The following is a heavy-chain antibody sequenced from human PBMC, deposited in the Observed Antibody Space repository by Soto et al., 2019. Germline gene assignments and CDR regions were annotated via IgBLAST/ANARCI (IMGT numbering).Heavy chain of an antibody. J-gene: IGHJ4*02. D-gene: IGHD3-22*01. CDR3: AREYYDSSGYYGGFDY. Sequence: PSETLSLTCTVSGGSISSGDYYWSWIRQPPXKGLEWIGYIYYSGSTYYNSSLKSRVTISVDTSKNQFSLKLSSVTAADTAVYYCAREYYDSSGYYGGFDYWGQGTLVTVSS. CDR2: IYYSGST. V-gene: IGHV4-30-4*01. CDR1: GGSISSGDYY.